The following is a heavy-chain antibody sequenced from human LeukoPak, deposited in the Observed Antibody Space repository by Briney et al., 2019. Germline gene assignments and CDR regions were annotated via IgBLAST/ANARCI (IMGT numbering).Heavy chain of an antibody. V-gene: IGHV3-7*03. CDR1: GFSFTSSW. CDR2: IKQDGSEK. D-gene: IGHD3-10*01. CDR3: ARDRRGDGMDV. J-gene: IGHJ6*02. Sequence: GGSLRLSCAASGFSFTSSWMSWVRQAPGKGLEWVANIKQDGSEKYYVDSVKGRFTISRDNAKNSLYLQMNSLRAEDTAVYYCARDRRGDGMDVWGQGTTVTVSS.